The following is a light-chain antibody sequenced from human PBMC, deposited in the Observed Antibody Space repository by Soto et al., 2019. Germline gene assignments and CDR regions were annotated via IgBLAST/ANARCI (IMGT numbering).Light chain of an antibody. Sequence: DIQMTHSPSSLSASVGDIVTITCRASQSISSYLNWYQLKPGKPPRLLIYAASSLQSGVPSRFSGSGSGTDFTPTISSLQPEDFATYSCQQSYNSPQTFGQGTKVDIK. V-gene: IGKV1-39*01. CDR3: QQSYNSPQT. CDR2: AAS. CDR1: QSISSY. J-gene: IGKJ1*01.